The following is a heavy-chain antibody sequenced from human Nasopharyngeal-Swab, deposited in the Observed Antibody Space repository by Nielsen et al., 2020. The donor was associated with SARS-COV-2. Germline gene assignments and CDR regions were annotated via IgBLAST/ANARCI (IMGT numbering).Heavy chain of an antibody. CDR3: AREHIIGNWFDP. J-gene: IGHJ5*02. V-gene: IGHV4-59*01. D-gene: IGHD3-3*01. Sequence: WIRQPPGKGLEWIGSTYHSGSTNINPSLKSRVTIAVDTLKNQVSLKLTSVTAADTAVYYCAREHIIGNWFDPWGQGTLVTVSS. CDR2: TYHSGST.